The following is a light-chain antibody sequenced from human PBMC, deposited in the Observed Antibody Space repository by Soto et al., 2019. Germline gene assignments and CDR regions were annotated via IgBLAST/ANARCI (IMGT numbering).Light chain of an antibody. Sequence: EIVMTQSPATLSVSPGERATLYCRASQSVSSNLAWYQQKPGQAPRLLIYGASTRATGIPARFSGSGSGTEFTLTISSLQSEDVAVYDCQQYNNWPPWTFGQGTKVEIK. CDR1: QSVSSN. CDR3: QQYNNWPPWT. V-gene: IGKV3-15*01. J-gene: IGKJ1*01. CDR2: GAS.